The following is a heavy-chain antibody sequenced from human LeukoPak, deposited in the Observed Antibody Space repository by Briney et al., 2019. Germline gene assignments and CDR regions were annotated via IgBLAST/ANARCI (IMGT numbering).Heavy chain of an antibody. CDR2: VNQDGSEK. Sequence: GGSLRLSCAASGFTFSNYWMSWVRQAPGKGLEWVAHVNQDGSEKYYVDSVKGRFTISRDDAKNSLYLQMNSLRAEDTAVYYCARDGGGDIVVAFAFDIWGQGTMVTVSS. V-gene: IGHV3-7*05. CDR3: ARDGGGDIVVAFAFDI. D-gene: IGHD2-15*01. CDR1: GFTFSNYW. J-gene: IGHJ3*02.